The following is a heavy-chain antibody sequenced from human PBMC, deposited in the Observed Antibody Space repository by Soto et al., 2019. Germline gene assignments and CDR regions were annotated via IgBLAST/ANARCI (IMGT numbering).Heavy chain of an antibody. CDR1: VGSIISGNW. Sequence: SETLSLTCAFSVGSIISGNWCTWVRLPPGKGLEWIGEIYPSGITNYSPSLKSRVTMSVDKSKNQFSLKLNSVTAADTAMYYCAREAYKRGATNPFFDYWGQGTLVTVSS. D-gene: IGHD1-26*01. CDR2: IYPSGIT. V-gene: IGHV4-4*02. CDR3: AREAYKRGATNPFFDY. J-gene: IGHJ4*02.